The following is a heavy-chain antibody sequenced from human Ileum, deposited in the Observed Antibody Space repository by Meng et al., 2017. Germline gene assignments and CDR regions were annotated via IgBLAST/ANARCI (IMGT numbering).Heavy chain of an antibody. D-gene: IGHD6-6*01. CDR3: ASASRPNY. V-gene: IGHV3-7*01. CDR1: GFTFSDYW. Sequence: GGSLRLSCAASGFTFSDYWMTWVRQAPGKGLEWVAHIKPDGSEEYCVDSVKGRFTISRDNSKNSLFLQMNSLRVEDTAMYYCASASRPNYWGQGTLVNGAS. CDR2: IKPDGSEE. J-gene: IGHJ4*02.